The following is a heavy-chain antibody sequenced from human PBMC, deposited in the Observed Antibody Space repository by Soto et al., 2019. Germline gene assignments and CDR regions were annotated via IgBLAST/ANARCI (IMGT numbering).Heavy chain of an antibody. J-gene: IGHJ3*02. CDR1: GGSISSYY. V-gene: IGHV4-59*01. CDR2: IYYSGST. D-gene: IGHD4-17*01. CDR3: TKYADYVRSDDAFDI. Sequence: SETLSLTCTVSGGSISSYYWSWIRQPPGKGLEWIGYIYYSGSTNYNPSLKSRVTISVDTSKNQFSLKLSCVTAADTAVYYCTKYADYVRSDDAFDIWGQGTMVTVSS.